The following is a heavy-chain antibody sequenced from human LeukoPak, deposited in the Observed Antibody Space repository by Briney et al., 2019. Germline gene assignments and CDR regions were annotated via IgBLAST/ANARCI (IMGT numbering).Heavy chain of an antibody. CDR2: LFSSGTT. CDR1: GGSFSSGDYS. V-gene: IGHV4-61*02. Sequence: SETLSLTCTVSGGSFSSGDYSWNWIRQPAGQGLEWIGRLFSSGTTNYNPSLKSRVTISGDTSNNQFSLKLTSVTAADTAVYYCARHVEMATGADYWGQGTLVAVSS. CDR3: ARHVEMATGADY. D-gene: IGHD5-24*01. J-gene: IGHJ4*02.